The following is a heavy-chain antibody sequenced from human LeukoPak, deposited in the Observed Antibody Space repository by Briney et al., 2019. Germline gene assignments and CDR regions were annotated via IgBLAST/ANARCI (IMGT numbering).Heavy chain of an antibody. V-gene: IGHV3-23*01. CDR1: GFTFSSYA. CDR2: ISGSECAT. Sequence: GGSLRLSCAASGFTFSSYAMSWVRQAPRKELEGVSGISGSECATFYADSAKGPFTISRDNAKNTVYLQINSLERGGPGVYFLARYKQWLDYYFQYWAQG. J-gene: IGHJ4*02. D-gene: IGHD6-19*01. CDR3: ARYKQWLDYYFQY.